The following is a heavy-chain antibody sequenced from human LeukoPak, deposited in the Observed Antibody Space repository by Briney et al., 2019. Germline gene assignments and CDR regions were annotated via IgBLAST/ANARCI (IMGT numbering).Heavy chain of an antibody. V-gene: IGHV4-39*01. J-gene: IGHJ4*02. D-gene: IGHD3-22*01. Sequence: SETLSLTCTVSGGSISSSSYYWGWIRQPPGKGLEWIGSIYYSGSTYYNPSLKSRVTISVDTSKNQFSLKLSSVTAADTAVYYCARVLLDSSGYYPFDYWGQGTLVTVSS. CDR3: ARVLLDSSGYYPFDY. CDR2: IYYSGST. CDR1: GGSISSSSYY.